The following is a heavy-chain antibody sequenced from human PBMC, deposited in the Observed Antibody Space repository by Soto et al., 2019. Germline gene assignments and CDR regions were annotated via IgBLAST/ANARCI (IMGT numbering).Heavy chain of an antibody. CDR2: INPEDSDT. V-gene: IGHV5-51*01. D-gene: IGHD4-17*01. Sequence: EVQLVQTGAEVKKPGESLMISCKGSGYNFASYWIGWVRQMPGKGLEWMGIINPEDSDTRYSPSFQGQVTISADQSISTAYLQWSSLKASDTAIYYCARHPPLGYGDDVYDFDPWGQGTLVTVSS. CDR1: GYNFASYW. CDR3: ARHPPLGYGDDVYDFDP. J-gene: IGHJ5*02.